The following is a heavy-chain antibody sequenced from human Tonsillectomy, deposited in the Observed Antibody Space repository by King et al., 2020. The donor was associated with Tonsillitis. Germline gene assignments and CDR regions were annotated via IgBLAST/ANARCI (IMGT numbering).Heavy chain of an antibody. Sequence: VQLVESGGGLVQPGGSLRLSCAASGFTFRNYAMSWVRQAPGKGLEWVSYISGSGGATYYADSVKGRFTISRDNSKNTLYLQMDSLKADDTAVYYCAKDIWFGDFATNWFDPWGQGTLVTVSS. CDR3: AKDIWFGDFATNWFDP. CDR2: ISGSGGAT. J-gene: IGHJ5*02. V-gene: IGHV3-23*04. D-gene: IGHD3-10*01. CDR1: GFTFRNYA.